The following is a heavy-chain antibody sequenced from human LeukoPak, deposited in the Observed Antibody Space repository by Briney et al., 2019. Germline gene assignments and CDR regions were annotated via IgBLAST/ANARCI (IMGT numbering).Heavy chain of an antibody. V-gene: IGHV3-23*01. CDR1: GFTFSSYA. CDR3: AKDRDDYGNDC. Sequence: GGSLRLSCAASGFTFSSYAMSWVRQAPGKGLEWVSAISASGGSTYYADSVKGRFTISRDNSKNTLYLQMNSLRVEDTAVYYCAKDRDDYGNDCWGQGILVTVST. CDR2: ISASGGST. J-gene: IGHJ4*02. D-gene: IGHD4-11*01.